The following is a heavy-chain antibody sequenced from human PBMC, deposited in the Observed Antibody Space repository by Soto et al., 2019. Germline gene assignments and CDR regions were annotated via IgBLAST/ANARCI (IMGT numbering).Heavy chain of an antibody. J-gene: IGHJ6*02. CDR3: ARDGLRVTIFGVVAHRYYYGMEV. Sequence: GGSLRLSCAASGFTFSSYGMHWVRQAPGKGLEWVAVIWYDGSNKYYADSVKGRFTISRDNSKNTLYLQMNSLRAEDTAVYYCARDGLRVTIFGVVAHRYYYGMEVWGQGTTVTVSS. D-gene: IGHD3-3*01. V-gene: IGHV3-33*01. CDR2: IWYDGSNK. CDR1: GFTFSSYG.